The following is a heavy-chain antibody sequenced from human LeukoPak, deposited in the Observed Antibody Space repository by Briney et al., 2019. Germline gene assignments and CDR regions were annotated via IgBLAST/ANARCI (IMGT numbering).Heavy chain of an antibody. J-gene: IGHJ4*02. Sequence: PSETLSLTCTVSGGSISSYYWSWIRQPPGKGLEWIGYIYYSGGTNYNPSLKSRVTISVDTSKNQFSLKLSSVSAADTAVYYCARDGGYSGYDRFDYWGQGTLVTVSS. CDR1: GGSISSYY. CDR2: IYYSGGT. D-gene: IGHD5-12*01. CDR3: ARDGGYSGYDRFDY. V-gene: IGHV4-59*01.